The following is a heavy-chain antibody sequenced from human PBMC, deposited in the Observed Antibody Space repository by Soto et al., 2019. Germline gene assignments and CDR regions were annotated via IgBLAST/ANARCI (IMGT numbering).Heavy chain of an antibody. J-gene: IGHJ6*02. D-gene: IGHD2-15*01. V-gene: IGHV4-31*03. CDR2: IHYRGST. CDR1: GGSITGAYY. Sequence: QVQLQESGPGLVKSSETLSLTCNVSGGSITGAYYWNWIRQHPGKGLEWIGSIHYRGSTYYNPSLKTRITIALDMSNNQFSLKLSSVTAADKAVYYCARVRDSFGLDVWGQGTTVTVSS. CDR3: ARVRDSFGLDV.